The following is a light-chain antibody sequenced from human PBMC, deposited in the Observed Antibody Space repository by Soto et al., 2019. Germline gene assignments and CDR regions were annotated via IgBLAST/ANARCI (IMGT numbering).Light chain of an antibody. Sequence: QSALTQPASVSGSPGQSITISCTGTSSDVGDYNYVSWYQQHPGKAPKLMIYEVSNRPSGVSYRFSGSKSGNTASLTISGLQAEDEADYYCSSYTSSSTWVFGGGTQLTVL. V-gene: IGLV2-14*01. CDR1: SSDVGDYNY. CDR3: SSYTSSSTWV. CDR2: EVS. J-gene: IGLJ3*02.